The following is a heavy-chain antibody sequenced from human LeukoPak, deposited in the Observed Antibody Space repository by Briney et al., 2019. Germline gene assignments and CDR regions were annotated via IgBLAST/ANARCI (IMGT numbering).Heavy chain of an antibody. D-gene: IGHD2-8*01. CDR1: GYTFTSYG. CDR3: ARDSNVLMVYANFDY. Sequence: ASVKVSCKASGYTFTSYGISWVRQAPGQGLEWMGWISAYNGNTNYAQKLQGRVTMTTDTSTSTAYMELRSLRSDDTAVYYCARDSNVLMVYANFDYWGQGTLVTVSS. CDR2: ISAYNGNT. V-gene: IGHV1-18*01. J-gene: IGHJ4*02.